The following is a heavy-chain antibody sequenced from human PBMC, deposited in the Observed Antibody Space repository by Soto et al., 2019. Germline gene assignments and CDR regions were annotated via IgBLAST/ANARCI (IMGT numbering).Heavy chain of an antibody. CDR1: GFIFDDYS. D-gene: IGHD3-3*01. V-gene: IGHV3-43*01. J-gene: IGHJ6*02. CDR2: LSWDGRHT. Sequence: EVQLVASGGVVVQPGGSLRLSCAASGFIFDDYSMYWVRQAPGKGLEWVSLLSWDGRHTYYADSVKGRFIISRDNSRNSLYRQMASLTTADTALYYCAKARRSIFGGMDVWGQEATVTVSS. CDR3: AKARRSIFGGMDV.